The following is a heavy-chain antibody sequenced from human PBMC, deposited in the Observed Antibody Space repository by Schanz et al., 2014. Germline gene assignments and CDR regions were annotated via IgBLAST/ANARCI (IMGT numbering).Heavy chain of an antibody. J-gene: IGHJ6*02. Sequence: LVESGGGVVQPGGSLRLSCAASGFTFSDYYMNWIRQAPGKGLEWVSYISNSGYTIYYADSVKGRFTISRDNAKTSLCMQMNGLRAEDPPVYYCARAPPPYSSSPYYWYYGMDVWGQGTTVTVSS. V-gene: IGHV3-11*01. D-gene: IGHD6-6*01. CDR1: GFTFSDYY. CDR3: ARAPPPYSSSPYYWYYGMDV. CDR2: ISNSGYTI.